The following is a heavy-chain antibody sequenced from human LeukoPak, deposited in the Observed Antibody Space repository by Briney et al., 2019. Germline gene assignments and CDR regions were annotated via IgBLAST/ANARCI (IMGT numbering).Heavy chain of an antibody. Sequence: ASVKVSCKASGYTFSSYGISWVRQAPGQGLEWMGWISGYNGNTHYAQKVQGRVTMTTDTSTTTAYMELRSLRSDDTAVYYCARLYLPATRFDYWGQGTLVTVSS. CDR2: ISGYNGNT. CDR3: ARLYLPATRFDY. CDR1: GYTFSSYG. D-gene: IGHD5-24*01. J-gene: IGHJ4*02. V-gene: IGHV1-18*01.